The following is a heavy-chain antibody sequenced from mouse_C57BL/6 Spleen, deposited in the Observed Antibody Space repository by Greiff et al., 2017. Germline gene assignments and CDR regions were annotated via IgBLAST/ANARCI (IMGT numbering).Heavy chain of an antibody. CDR1: GYTFTSYW. Sequence: VQLQQPGAELVRPGSSVKLSCKASGYTFTSYWMHWVKQRPIQGLEWIGNIDPSDSDTHYNQKFKDKATLTVDKSSSTAYMQLSSLTSEDSAVYYCARGIYYGNSWFAYWGQGTLVTVSA. V-gene: IGHV1-52*01. J-gene: IGHJ3*01. CDR3: ARGIYYGNSWFAY. D-gene: IGHD2-1*01. CDR2: IDPSDSDT.